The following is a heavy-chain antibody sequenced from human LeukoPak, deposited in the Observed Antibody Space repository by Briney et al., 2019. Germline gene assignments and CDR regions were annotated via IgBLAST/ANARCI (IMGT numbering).Heavy chain of an antibody. CDR3: AKLSGYSGYDFDLELDY. CDR2: IRYDGSNK. V-gene: IGHV3-30*02. D-gene: IGHD5-12*01. J-gene: IGHJ4*02. CDR1: GFTFDDYG. Sequence: GGSLRLSCAASGFTFDDYGMSWVRQAPGKGLEWVAFIRYDGSNKYYADSVKGRFTISRDNSKNTLYLQMNSLRAEDTAVYYCAKLSGYSGYDFDLELDYWGQGTLVTVSS.